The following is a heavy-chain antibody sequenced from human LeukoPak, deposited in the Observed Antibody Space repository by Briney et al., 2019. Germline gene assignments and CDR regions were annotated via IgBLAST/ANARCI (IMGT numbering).Heavy chain of an antibody. J-gene: IGHJ4*02. Sequence: GGSLRLSCAASGFTFSSYSMNWVRQAPGKGLEWVSSISSSSSYIYYADSVKGRFTISRDNAKNSLYLQMNSLRAEDTAVYYCAIDRFDGGRFDYWGQGTLVTVSS. CDR2: ISSSSSYI. CDR1: GFTFSSYS. V-gene: IGHV3-21*01. CDR3: AIDRFDGGRFDY. D-gene: IGHD2-15*01.